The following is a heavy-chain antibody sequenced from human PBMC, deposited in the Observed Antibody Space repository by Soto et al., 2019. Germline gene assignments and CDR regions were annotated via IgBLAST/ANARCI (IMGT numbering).Heavy chain of an antibody. V-gene: IGHV1-69*13. J-gene: IGHJ6*02. CDR1: GGTFSSYA. CDR3: ARGTMVRGVIIDYYYGMDA. Sequence: ASVKVSCKDSGGTFSSYAISWVRQAPGQGLEWMGGFIPIFGTANYAQKFQGRVTITADESTSTAYMELSSLRSEDTAVYYCARGTMVRGVIIDYYYGMDAWGQGTTVTVSS. CDR2: FIPIFGTA. D-gene: IGHD3-10*01.